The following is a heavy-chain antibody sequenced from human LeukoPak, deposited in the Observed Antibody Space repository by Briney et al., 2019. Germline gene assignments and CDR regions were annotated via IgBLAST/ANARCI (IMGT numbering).Heavy chain of an antibody. D-gene: IGHD3-9*01. V-gene: IGHV1-58*02. Sequence: GASVKVSCKASGFTFTSSAMQWVRQARGQRLEWIGWIVVGSGNTSYAQKFQERVTITRDMSTSTAYMELSSLRSEDTAVYYCAAAPTKNYDILNNDAFDIWGQGTMVTVSS. J-gene: IGHJ3*02. CDR1: GFTFTSSA. CDR3: AAAPTKNYDILNNDAFDI. CDR2: IVVGSGNT.